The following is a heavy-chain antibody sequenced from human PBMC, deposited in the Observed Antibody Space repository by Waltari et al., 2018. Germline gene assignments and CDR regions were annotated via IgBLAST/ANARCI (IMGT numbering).Heavy chain of an antibody. CDR1: GVSFTKYA. J-gene: IGHJ3*02. Sequence: QVQLVQSGAEVKKPGSSVKVSCWASGVSFTKYAFQWLLPAPGQGLEWVGGVIPCSQTTKYAQNFQGRVRIATGESATSAYLELSSLRSEDTAVYYCARGRHYLDSRGHQAMGNAFDIWGQGTTVTVSS. V-gene: IGHV1-69*05. CDR2: VIPCSQTT. D-gene: IGHD3-22*01. CDR3: ARGRHYLDSRGHQAMGNAFDI.